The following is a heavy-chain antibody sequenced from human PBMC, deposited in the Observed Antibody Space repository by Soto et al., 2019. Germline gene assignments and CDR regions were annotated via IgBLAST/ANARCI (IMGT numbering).Heavy chain of an antibody. V-gene: IGHV3-23*01. J-gene: IGHJ6*02. CDR3: AKIDLWPGGTMDV. D-gene: IGHD3-16*01. CDR2: ISGSGGST. Sequence: VGSLRLSCAASGFTFSSYAMSWVRQAPGKGLEWVSAISGSGGSTYYADSVKGRFTISRDNSKNTLYLQMNSLRAEDTAVYYCAKIDLWPGGTMDVWGQGTTVTVSS. CDR1: GFTFSSYA.